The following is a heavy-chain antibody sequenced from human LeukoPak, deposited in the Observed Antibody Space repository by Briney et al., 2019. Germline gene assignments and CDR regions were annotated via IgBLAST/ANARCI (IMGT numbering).Heavy chain of an antibody. CDR2: ISGSGGST. CDR3: AKEGLYGSGSYMGFDP. V-gene: IGHV3-23*01. CDR1: GFTFSSYA. D-gene: IGHD3-10*01. J-gene: IGHJ5*02. Sequence: GGSLRLSCAASGFTFSSYAMSWVRQAPGKGLEWVSAISGSGGSTYYADSVKGRFTISRDNSKNTLYLQMNSLRAEDTAVYYCAKEGLYGSGSYMGFDPWGQGTLVTVSS.